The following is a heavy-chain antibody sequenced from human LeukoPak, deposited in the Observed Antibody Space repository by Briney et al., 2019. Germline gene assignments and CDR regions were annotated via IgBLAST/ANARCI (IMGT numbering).Heavy chain of an antibody. J-gene: IGHJ6*04. V-gene: IGHV1-69*13. CDR1: GGTFSSYA. Sequence: SVKVSCTASGGTFSSYAISWVRQAPGQGLEWMGGIIPIFGTANYAQKFQGRVTITADESTSTAYMELSSLRSEDTAVYYFARGTTGTTPVRYYYYGMDVWGKGTTVTVSS. CDR3: ARGTTGTTPVRYYYYGMDV. D-gene: IGHD1-1*01. CDR2: IIPIFGTA.